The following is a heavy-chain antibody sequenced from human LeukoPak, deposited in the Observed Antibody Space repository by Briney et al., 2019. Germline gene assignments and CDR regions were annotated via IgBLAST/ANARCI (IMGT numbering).Heavy chain of an antibody. Sequence: PSETLSLTCTVSDGYMSTYYWGWVRQPPGKGLEWIGYISYSGSTTYHPSLNSRVTISLDTSKNQFSLMVTSVTAADTAVYFCARAFSAWPHAFDIWGRGTMVTVSS. D-gene: IGHD6-19*01. CDR1: DGYMSTYY. CDR2: ISYSGST. V-gene: IGHV4-59*01. CDR3: ARAFSAWPHAFDI. J-gene: IGHJ3*02.